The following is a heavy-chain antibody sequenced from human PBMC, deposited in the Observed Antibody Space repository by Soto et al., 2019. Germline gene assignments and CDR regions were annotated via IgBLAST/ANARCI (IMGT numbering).Heavy chain of an antibody. D-gene: IGHD2-2*02. V-gene: IGHV1-8*01. CDR1: GYTFTSYD. Sequence: QVQLVQSGAEVKKPGASVKVSCKASGYTFTSYDINWVRQATGQGLEWMGWMNPNSGNTGYAQKFQGRVTMTRNTXIXTXXMELSSLRSEDTAVYYCARGRGYCISTSCYSWFDPWGQGTLVTVSS. CDR2: MNPNSGNT. CDR3: ARGRGYCISTSCYSWFDP. J-gene: IGHJ5*02.